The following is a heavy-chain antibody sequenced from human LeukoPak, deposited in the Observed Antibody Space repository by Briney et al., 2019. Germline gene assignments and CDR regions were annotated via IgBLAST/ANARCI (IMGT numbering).Heavy chain of an antibody. V-gene: IGHV1-2*02. D-gene: IGHD3-22*01. J-gene: IGHJ1*01. CDR1: GYSFTSYW. CDR2: INPNSGGT. CDR3: AREDYYDSSGYYKNKEYFQH. Sequence: GESLKISCKGSGYSFTSYWIAWVRQAPGQGLEWMGWINPNSGGTNYAQMFQGRVTMTRDTSISTAYMELSRLRSDDTAVYYCAREDYYDSSGYYKNKEYFQHWGQGTLVTVSS.